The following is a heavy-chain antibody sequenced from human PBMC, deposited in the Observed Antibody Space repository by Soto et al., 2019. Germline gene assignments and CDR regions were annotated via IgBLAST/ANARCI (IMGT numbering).Heavy chain of an antibody. J-gene: IGHJ6*02. D-gene: IGHD3-3*01. V-gene: IGHV3-30*18. CDR2: ISYDGSNT. Sequence: GGSLRLSCAASGFNFSRYGMHWVRQAPGKGLEWVAVISYDGSNTYYADSVKGRFAISRDNSKSTLYLQMTSLRADDTAVYYYAKDLLLRFLELYLNYCFAEMDVWGQGSPVTVSS. CDR3: AKDLLLRFLELYLNYCFAEMDV. CDR1: GFNFSRYG.